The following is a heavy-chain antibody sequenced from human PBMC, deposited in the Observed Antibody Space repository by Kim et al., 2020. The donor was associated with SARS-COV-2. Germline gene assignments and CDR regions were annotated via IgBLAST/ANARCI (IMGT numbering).Heavy chain of an antibody. Sequence: YADSVKSRFTISRDNSKNSLYLQMNSLRTEDTALYYCAKMSLVGATKSDYWGQGTLVTVSS. CDR3: AKMSLVGATKSDY. D-gene: IGHD1-26*01. J-gene: IGHJ4*02. V-gene: IGHV3-43*01.